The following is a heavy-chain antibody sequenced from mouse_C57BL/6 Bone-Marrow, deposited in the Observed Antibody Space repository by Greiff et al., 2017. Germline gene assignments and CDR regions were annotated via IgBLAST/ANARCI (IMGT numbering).Heavy chain of an antibody. CDR1: GYTFTSYW. CDR3: ARSGGYYYGSSPYYAMDY. J-gene: IGHJ4*01. D-gene: IGHD1-1*01. V-gene: IGHV1-55*01. Sequence: QVQLQQPGAELVKPGASVKMSCKASGYTFTSYWITWVKQRPGQGLEWIGDIYPGSGSTNYNEKFKSKATLTVDTSSSTAYMQLSSLTSEDSAVYYCARSGGYYYGSSPYYAMDYWGQGTSVTVSS. CDR2: IYPGSGST.